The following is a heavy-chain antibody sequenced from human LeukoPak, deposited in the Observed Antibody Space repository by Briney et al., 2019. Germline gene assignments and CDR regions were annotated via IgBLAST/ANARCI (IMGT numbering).Heavy chain of an antibody. J-gene: IGHJ2*01. V-gene: IGHV4-4*07. D-gene: IGHD6-13*01. CDR3: ARVSSSWYQDWYFDL. CDR1: GGSISSYY. Sequence: SETLSLICTVSGGSISSYYWSWIRQPAGKGLEWIGRIFTSESPNYNPSLKSRVTMSVDTSKNQFSLKLSSVNAVDTAVYYCARVSSSWYQDWYFDLWGRGTLVTVSS. CDR2: IFTSESP.